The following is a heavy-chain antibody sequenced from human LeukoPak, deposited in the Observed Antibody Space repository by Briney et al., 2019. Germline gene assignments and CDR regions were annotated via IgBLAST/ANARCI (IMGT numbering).Heavy chain of an antibody. CDR2: IIPIFGTA. CDR1: GGTFSSYA. J-gene: IGHJ4*02. Sequence: SVKVSCKASGGTFSSYAISWVRQAPGQGLEWMGGIIPIFGTANYAQKFQGRVTITADESTSTAYMELSSLRSEDPAVYYCARTGTYYYDSSGYLDYWGQGTLVTVSS. V-gene: IGHV1-69*13. D-gene: IGHD3-22*01. CDR3: ARTGTYYYDSSGYLDY.